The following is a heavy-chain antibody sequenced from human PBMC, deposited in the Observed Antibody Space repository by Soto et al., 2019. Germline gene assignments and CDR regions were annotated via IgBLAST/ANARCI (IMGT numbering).Heavy chain of an antibody. CDR2: ISAYNGNT. Sequence: VASVKVSCNASGYTFTSYGISWVRQAPGQGLEWMGWISAYNGNTNYAQKLQGRVTMTTDTSTSTAYMELRSLRSDDTAVYYCARRGYCSSTSCYDYYYYGMDVWGQGATVTVSS. J-gene: IGHJ6*02. D-gene: IGHD2-2*01. V-gene: IGHV1-18*04. CDR3: ARRGYCSSTSCYDYYYYGMDV. CDR1: GYTFTSYG.